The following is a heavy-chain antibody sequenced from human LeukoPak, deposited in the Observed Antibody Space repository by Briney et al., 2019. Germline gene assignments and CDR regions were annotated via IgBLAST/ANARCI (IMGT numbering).Heavy chain of an antibody. Sequence: GGSLRLSCAASGFTFSSYSMNWVRQAPGKGLEWVSSISSSSSYIYYADSVKGRFTISRDNAKNSLYLQMNSLRAEDTAVYYCARDRPDYYGSGSYLDAFDIWGQGTMVTVSS. D-gene: IGHD3-10*01. J-gene: IGHJ3*02. CDR1: GFTFSSYS. CDR2: ISSSSSYI. CDR3: ARDRPDYYGSGSYLDAFDI. V-gene: IGHV3-21*01.